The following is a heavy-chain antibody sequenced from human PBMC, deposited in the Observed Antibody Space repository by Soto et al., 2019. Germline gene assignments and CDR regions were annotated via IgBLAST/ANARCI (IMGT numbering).Heavy chain of an antibody. V-gene: IGHV2-70*11. D-gene: IGHD5-12*01. J-gene: IGHJ3*02. CDR1: GFSLSTTGMC. CDR3: ARIGSRYSGYDYAFDI. CDR2: IDWDDDK. Sequence: SGPTLVNPTQTLTLTCTFSGFSLSTTGMCVSWIRQPPGKALEWLARIDWDDDKYYSTSLKTRLTISKDTSKNQVVLTMTNMDPVDTATYYCARIGSRYSGYDYAFDIWGQGTMVTVSS.